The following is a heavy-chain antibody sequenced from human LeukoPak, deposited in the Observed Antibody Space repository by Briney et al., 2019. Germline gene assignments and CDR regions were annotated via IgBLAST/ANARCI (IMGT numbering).Heavy chain of an antibody. V-gene: IGHV4-59*08. CDR2: IYYSGST. Sequence: PSETLSLTCTVSGGSISSYYWSWIRQPPGKGLEWIGYIYYSGSTNYNPSLKSRVTISVDTSKNQFSLKLSSVTAADTAVYYCARLPRTGTLDYWGQGTLATVSS. CDR3: ARLPRTGTLDY. J-gene: IGHJ4*02. D-gene: IGHD1-1*01. CDR1: GGSISSYY.